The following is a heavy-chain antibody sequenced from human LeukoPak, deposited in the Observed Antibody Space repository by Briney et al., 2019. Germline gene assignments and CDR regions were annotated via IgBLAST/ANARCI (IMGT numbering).Heavy chain of an antibody. Sequence: GGSLRLSCAASGFTFSSYSMNWVRQAPGKGLEWVSYISSSSSTIYYADSVKGRFTISRDNAKNSLYLQMNSLRAEDTAVYYCAREDYSGNPGAFDIWGQGTMVTVSS. CDR1: GFTFSSYS. CDR3: AREDYSGNPGAFDI. J-gene: IGHJ3*02. CDR2: ISSSSSTI. D-gene: IGHD4-23*01. V-gene: IGHV3-48*04.